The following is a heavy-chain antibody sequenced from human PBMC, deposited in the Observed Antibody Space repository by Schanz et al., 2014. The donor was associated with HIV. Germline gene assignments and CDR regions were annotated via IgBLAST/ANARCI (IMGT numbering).Heavy chain of an antibody. CDR2: ISAGVGTA. D-gene: IGHD3-16*01. CDR1: GFIFTDYA. J-gene: IGHJ3*02. CDR3: AIRTPMISFGAFDI. Sequence: EVQLLESGGGLVQPGGSRRLSCAASGFIFTDYAMSWVRQAPGKGLEWVSTISAGVGTASYADSVKGRFTISRDNSKKMLFLQMNRLRAEDTAVYYCAIRTPMISFGAFDIWGRGTMVTVSS. V-gene: IGHV3-23*01.